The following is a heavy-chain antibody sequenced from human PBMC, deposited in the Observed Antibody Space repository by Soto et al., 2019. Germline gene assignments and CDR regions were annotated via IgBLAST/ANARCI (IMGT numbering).Heavy chain of an antibody. V-gene: IGHV4-31*03. CDR1: GDSLSSGGHY. CDR2: IYDSVNT. Sequence: PSETLSLTCTVSGDSLSSGGHYWSWIRQHPGKGLEWIGHIYDSVNTYYSPSLRSRVTISADMSKNQFSLNLRSVTAADTAVYYCARVDHRGYFAILTDYWGQGXLVTVSS. J-gene: IGHJ4*02. CDR3: ARVDHRGYFAILTDY. D-gene: IGHD3-9*01.